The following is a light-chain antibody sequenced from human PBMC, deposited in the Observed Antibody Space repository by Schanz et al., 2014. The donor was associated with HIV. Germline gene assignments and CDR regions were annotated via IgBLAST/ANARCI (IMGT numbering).Light chain of an antibody. CDR3: SSYTTISTPNYV. J-gene: IGLJ1*01. CDR2: EVS. CDR1: SSDVGGYNY. V-gene: IGLV2-14*01. Sequence: QSALTQPASVSGTPGQSITISCTGTSSDVGGYNYVSWYQQHPGKAPKLMIYEVSKRPSGVSTRFSGSKSGNTASLTISGLQAEDEADYYCSSYTTISTPNYVFGTGTKLTVL.